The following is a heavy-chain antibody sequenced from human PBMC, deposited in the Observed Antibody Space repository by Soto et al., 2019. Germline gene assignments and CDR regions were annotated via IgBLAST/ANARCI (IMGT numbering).Heavy chain of an antibody. CDR2: IYYSGST. CDR1: GGSISSYY. D-gene: IGHD6-19*01. J-gene: IGHJ4*02. Sequence: QVQLQESGPGLVKPSETLSLTCTVSGGSISSYYWSWIRQPPGKRLEWIGYIYYSGSTNYNPSLKSRVTISVDTSKNQFSLKLSSVTAADTAVYYCARGLAVAGTFLDYWGQGTLVTVSS. V-gene: IGHV4-59*01. CDR3: ARGLAVAGTFLDY.